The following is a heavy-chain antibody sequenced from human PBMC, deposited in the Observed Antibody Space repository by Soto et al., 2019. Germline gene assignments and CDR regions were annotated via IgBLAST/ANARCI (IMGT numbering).Heavy chain of an antibody. Sequence: PGGSLRLSCAATGFTFSSYSINWVRQAPGKGLEWVSSISSSSNYIYYADSVKGRFTISRDNAKNSLYLQMNSLRAEDTAVYYCAGCSSTSCYTDSGDYYYGMDVWGQGTTVTVSS. V-gene: IGHV3-21*01. CDR3: AGCSSTSCYTDSGDYYYGMDV. CDR2: ISSSSNYI. CDR1: GFTFSSYS. D-gene: IGHD2-2*02. J-gene: IGHJ6*02.